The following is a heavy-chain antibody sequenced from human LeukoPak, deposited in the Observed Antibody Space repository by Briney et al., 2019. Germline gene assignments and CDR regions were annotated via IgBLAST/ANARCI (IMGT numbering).Heavy chain of an antibody. Sequence: GGSLRLSCAASGFTFRSHGMHWVRQAPGKGLEWVAGVWYDGSNEDYADSVKGRFIISRDNSKNTLYLQMNSLRVEDTAIYYCARDGQNNSPYATDVWGQGTTVTVPS. J-gene: IGHJ6*02. CDR1: GFTFRSHG. V-gene: IGHV3-33*01. CDR3: ARDGQNNSPYATDV. D-gene: IGHD2-21*01. CDR2: VWYDGSNE.